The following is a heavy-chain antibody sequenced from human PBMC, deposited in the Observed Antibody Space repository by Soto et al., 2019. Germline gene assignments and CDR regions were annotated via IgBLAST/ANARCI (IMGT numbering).Heavy chain of an antibody. D-gene: IGHD6-19*01. CDR2: IYYSGST. CDR3: ARVEGIAVAGTYIGYYYYGMDV. J-gene: IGHJ6*02. V-gene: IGHV4-59*01. Sequence: QVQLQESGPGLVKPSETPSLTCTVSGGSISSYYWSWIRQPPGKGLEWIGYIYYSGSTNYNPSLKSRVTISVDTSKNQFSLKLSSVTAADTAVYYCARVEGIAVAGTYIGYYYYGMDVWGQGTTVTVSS. CDR1: GGSISSYY.